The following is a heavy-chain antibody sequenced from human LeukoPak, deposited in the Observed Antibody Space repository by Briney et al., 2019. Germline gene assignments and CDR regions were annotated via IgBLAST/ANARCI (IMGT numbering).Heavy chain of an antibody. CDR1: GFTFSSYW. D-gene: IGHD6-13*01. V-gene: IGHV3-74*01. CDR3: ARHSRGRWYVFDY. CDR2: IKSDESTT. Sequence: GGSLRLSCATSGFTFSSYWMHWVRQAPGKGLVWVSRIKSDESTTSYADSVRGRFTISRDNAKNTLYLQMNSLRVEDTAVYYCARHSRGRWYVFDYWGQGTLVTVSS. J-gene: IGHJ4*02.